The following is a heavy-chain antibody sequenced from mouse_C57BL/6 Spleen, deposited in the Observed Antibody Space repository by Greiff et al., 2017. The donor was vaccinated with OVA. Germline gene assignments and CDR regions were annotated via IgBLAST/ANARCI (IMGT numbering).Heavy chain of an antibody. CDR2: IDPSDSYT. CDR1: GYTFTSYW. D-gene: IGHD2-2*01. J-gene: IGHJ2*01. Sequence: QVQLQQPGAELVMPGASVKLSCKASGYTFTSYWMHWVKQRPGQGLEWIGEIDPSDSYTNYNQKFKGKSTLTVDKSSSTAYMQLSSLTSEDSAVYYCARSMVTTGFDYWGQGTTLTVSS. V-gene: IGHV1-69*01. CDR3: ARSMVTTGFDY.